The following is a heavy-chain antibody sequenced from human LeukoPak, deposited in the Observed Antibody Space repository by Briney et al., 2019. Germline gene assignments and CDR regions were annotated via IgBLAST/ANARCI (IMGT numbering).Heavy chain of an antibody. J-gene: IGHJ4*02. V-gene: IGHV5-51*01. CDR2: IYPGDSDT. CDR3: ARLSDSSGYYPTGDY. Sequence: GESLKISCQGSGYSFTSYWIGWVRQMPGKGLEWMGIIYPGDSDTRYSPSFQGQVTISADKSISTAYLQWSSLKASDTAMYYCARLSDSSGYYPTGDYWGQGTLVTVSS. CDR1: GYSFTSYW. D-gene: IGHD3-22*01.